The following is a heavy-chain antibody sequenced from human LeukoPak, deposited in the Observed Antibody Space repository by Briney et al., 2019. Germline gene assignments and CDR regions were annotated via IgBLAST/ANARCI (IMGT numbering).Heavy chain of an antibody. CDR1: GFTFSSYW. J-gene: IGHJ6*03. CDR2: IKQDGSEK. CDR3: ARVVLEYYFYMDV. Sequence: GGSLRLSCAASGFTFSSYWMSWVRQAPGKGLEWVANIKQDGSEKYYVDSVKGRFTISRDNAKNSLYLQMNSLRAEDTAVYYCARVVLEYYFYMDVWGKGTTVTISS. D-gene: IGHD2-8*01. V-gene: IGHV3-7*01.